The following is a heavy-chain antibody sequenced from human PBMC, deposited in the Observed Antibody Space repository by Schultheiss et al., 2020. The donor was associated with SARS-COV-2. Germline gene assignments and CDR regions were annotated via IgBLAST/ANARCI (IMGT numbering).Heavy chain of an antibody. J-gene: IGHJ3*02. CDR2: ISSNGGST. Sequence: GESLKISCAASGFTFSSYAMHWVPQAPGKGLEYVSAISSNGGSTYYANSVKGRFTISRDNSKNTLYLQMGSLRAEDMAVYYCASGGPDSSGRNAFDIWGQGTMVTVSS. CDR3: ASGGPDSSGRNAFDI. D-gene: IGHD3-22*01. V-gene: IGHV3-64*01. CDR1: GFTFSSYA.